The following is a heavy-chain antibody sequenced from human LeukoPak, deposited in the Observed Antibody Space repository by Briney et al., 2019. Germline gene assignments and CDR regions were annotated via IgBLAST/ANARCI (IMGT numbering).Heavy chain of an antibody. D-gene: IGHD2-15*01. CDR3: ARALAAKRKAAAAHFDI. CDR2: MNPNSGNT. J-gene: IGHJ3*02. V-gene: IGHV1-8*01. CDR1: GYTFTSYD. Sequence: ASVKVSCKASGYTFTSYDTNWVRQATGQGLEWLGWMNPNSGNTGYAQKFQGRVTMTRNTSISTAYMGLSSLRSEDTAVYYCARALAAKRKAAAAHFDIWGQGTMVTVSS.